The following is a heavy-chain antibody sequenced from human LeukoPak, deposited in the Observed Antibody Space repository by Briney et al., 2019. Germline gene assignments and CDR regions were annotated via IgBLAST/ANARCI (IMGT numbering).Heavy chain of an antibody. J-gene: IGHJ6*03. CDR1: GGSFSNYY. CDR2: INDNGRI. Sequence: SETLSLTCAVYGGSFSNYYWSWIRQTPGKGMEWIGEINDNGRINYNPSLMSRVTVSVDTSKNQFSLRLTSVIATDTAIYYCARRWNYGRNYYIDVWGKGATVSVSS. D-gene: IGHD1-7*01. V-gene: IGHV4-34*01. CDR3: ARRWNYGRNYYIDV.